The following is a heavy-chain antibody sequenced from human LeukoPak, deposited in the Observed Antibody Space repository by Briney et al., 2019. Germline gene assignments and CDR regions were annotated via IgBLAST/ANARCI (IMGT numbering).Heavy chain of an antibody. J-gene: IGHJ6*03. CDR3: ARAVPRKRSFYYMDV. D-gene: IGHD3-16*01. V-gene: IGHV1-2*02. CDR1: GYTFTGYY. Sequence: ASVKVSCKASGYTFTGYYMHWVRQAPGQGLEWMGWINPNSGGTNYAQKFQGRVTMTRDTSISTAYMELSRLRSDDTAVYYCARAVPRKRSFYYMDVWGKGTTVTISS. CDR2: INPNSGGT.